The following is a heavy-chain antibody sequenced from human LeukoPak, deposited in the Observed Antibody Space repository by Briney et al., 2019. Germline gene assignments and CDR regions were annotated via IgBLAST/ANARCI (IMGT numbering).Heavy chain of an antibody. J-gene: IGHJ4*02. V-gene: IGHV4-59*08. Sequence: SETLSLTCTVSGGSINRYYWSWIRRPPGKGLEWIGYLYYSGKTKYNPSLKSRVTISVDTSKNHISLRLKSVTAADTAVYYCARHINDYGDANFDSWGQGTLVTVSS. CDR2: LYYSGKT. D-gene: IGHD4-17*01. CDR1: GGSINRYY. CDR3: ARHINDYGDANFDS.